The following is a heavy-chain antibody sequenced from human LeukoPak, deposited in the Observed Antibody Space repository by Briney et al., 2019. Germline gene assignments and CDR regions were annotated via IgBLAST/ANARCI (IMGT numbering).Heavy chain of an antibody. CDR3: TTDLGYSSGWYFDY. D-gene: IGHD6-19*01. V-gene: IGHV3-15*01. CDR2: IKSKTDGGTT. Sequence: GGSLRLSCAASGFTFSNAWMSWVRQAPGKGLEWVGRIKSKTDGGTTDYAAPVKGRFTISRDDSKNTLYLRMNSLKTEDTAVYYCTTDLGYSSGWYFDYWGQGTLVTVSS. J-gene: IGHJ4*02. CDR1: GFTFSNAW.